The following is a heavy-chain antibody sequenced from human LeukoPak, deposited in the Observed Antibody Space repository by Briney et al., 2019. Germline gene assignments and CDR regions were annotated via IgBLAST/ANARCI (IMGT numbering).Heavy chain of an antibody. CDR2: IYYSGST. CDR3: ARGHCSSTSCYAYFDY. CDR1: GGSISSYY. V-gene: IGHV4-59*01. Sequence: SETLSLTCTVSGGSISSYYWSWIRQPPGKGLEWIGYIYYSGSTNYNPSLESRVTISVDTSKNQFSLKLSSVTAADTAVYYCARGHCSSTSCYAYFDYWGQGTLVTVSS. J-gene: IGHJ4*02. D-gene: IGHD2-2*01.